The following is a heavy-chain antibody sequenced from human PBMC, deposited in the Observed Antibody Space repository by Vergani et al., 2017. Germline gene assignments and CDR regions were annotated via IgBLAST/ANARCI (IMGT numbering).Heavy chain of an antibody. Sequence: EVHLLQSGGTLVQPGGSLRLSCAASGFTFSSNAMSWVRQGPGTGLAWVSGISASGGTTYYADSVKRRFSISRDNCRNTLYLQMNSLRVEDTAVYYCAKEVVDSSFDYWGLGTLVTVSS. D-gene: IGHD2-15*01. CDR3: AKEVVDSSFDY. CDR1: GFTFSSNA. J-gene: IGHJ4*02. V-gene: IGHV3-23*01. CDR2: ISASGGTT.